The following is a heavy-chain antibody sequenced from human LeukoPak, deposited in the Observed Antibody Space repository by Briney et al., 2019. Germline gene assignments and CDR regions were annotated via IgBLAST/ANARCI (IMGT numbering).Heavy chain of an antibody. CDR2: IYYSGST. J-gene: IGHJ4*02. D-gene: IGHD3-16*02. CDR3: ARTDYVWGSYRSDY. V-gene: IGHV4-39*07. CDR1: GGSISSSSYY. Sequence: SETLSLTCTVSGGSISSSSYYWGWIRQPPGKGLEWIGSIYYSGSTYYNPSLKSRVTISVDTSKNQFSLKLSSVTAADTAVYYCARTDYVWGSYRSDYWGQGTLVTVSS.